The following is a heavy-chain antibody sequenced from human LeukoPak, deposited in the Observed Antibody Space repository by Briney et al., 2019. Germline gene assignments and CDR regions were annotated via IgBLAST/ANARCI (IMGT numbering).Heavy chain of an antibody. J-gene: IGHJ5*02. CDR2: IYSGGST. CDR1: GFTVSSNY. Sequence: PGGSLRLSCAASGFTVSSNYMSWVRQAPGKGLEWVSVIYSGGSTYYADSVKDRFTISRDNSKNTLYLQMNSLRAEDTAVYYCARESGVSINWFDPWGQGTLVTVSS. V-gene: IGHV3-66*01. D-gene: IGHD6-13*01. CDR3: ARESGVSINWFDP.